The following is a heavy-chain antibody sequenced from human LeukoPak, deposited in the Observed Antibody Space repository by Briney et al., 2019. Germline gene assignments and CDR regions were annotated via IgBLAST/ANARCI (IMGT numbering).Heavy chain of an antibody. J-gene: IGHJ4*02. CDR3: ARGQAGDY. V-gene: IGHV3-30*02. CDR1: GFTFSSYG. Sequence: HAGGSLRLSCAASGFTFSSYGMHWVRQAPGKGLEWVAYIRYDGDIKFYADSVKGRFTISRDNSKNTLYLQMSSLRPEDTAIYYCARGQAGDYWGQGTLITVSS. D-gene: IGHD3-10*01. CDR2: IRYDGDIK.